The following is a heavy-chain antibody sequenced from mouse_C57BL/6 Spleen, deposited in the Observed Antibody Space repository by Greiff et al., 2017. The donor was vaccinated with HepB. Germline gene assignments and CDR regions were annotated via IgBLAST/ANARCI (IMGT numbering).Heavy chain of an antibody. CDR3: VRGNYYGSLDY. Sequence: EVMLVESGGGLVQPKGSLKLSCAASGFSFNTYAMNWVRQAPGKGLEWVARIRSKSNNYATYYADSVKDRFTISRDDSESMLYLQMNNLKTEDTAMYYCVRGNYYGSLDYWGQGTTLTVSS. CDR2: IRSKSNNYAT. V-gene: IGHV10-1*01. D-gene: IGHD1-1*01. CDR1: GFSFNTYA. J-gene: IGHJ2*01.